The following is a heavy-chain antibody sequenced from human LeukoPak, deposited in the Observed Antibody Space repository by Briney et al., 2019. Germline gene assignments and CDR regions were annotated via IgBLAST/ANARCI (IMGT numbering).Heavy chain of an antibody. D-gene: IGHD3-9*01. J-gene: IGHJ4*02. Sequence: GGSLRLSCAASGFTFSSYAMSWVRQAPGKGLEGVSAISGSGGSTYYADSVKGRFTISRDNSKTTLYLQMNSLRAEDTAVYYCAKDPTTLFGYFVYFDYWGQGTRVTVSS. V-gene: IGHV3-23*01. CDR3: AKDPTTLFGYFVYFDY. CDR1: GFTFSSYA. CDR2: ISGSGGST.